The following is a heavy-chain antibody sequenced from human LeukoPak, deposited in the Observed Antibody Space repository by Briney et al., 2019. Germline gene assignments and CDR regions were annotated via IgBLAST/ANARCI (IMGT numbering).Heavy chain of an antibody. CDR1: RFTFNKYG. V-gene: IGHV3-30*02. J-gene: IGHJ3*02. CDR2: IRYDGSNK. CDR3: AKGEGYYDSSGPPGVAFDI. D-gene: IGHD3-22*01. Sequence: GGSLRLSCAASRFTFNKYGMHWVRQAPGKGLEWVAFIRYDGSNKYYADSVKGRLTISRDNSKNTLYLQMNSLRAEDTAVYYCAKGEGYYDSSGPPGVAFDIWGQGTMVTVSS.